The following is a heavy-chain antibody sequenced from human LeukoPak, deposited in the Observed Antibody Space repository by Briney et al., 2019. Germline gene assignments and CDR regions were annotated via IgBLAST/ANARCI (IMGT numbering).Heavy chain of an antibody. Sequence: WASVKVSCKASGYTFTGYYMHWVRQAPGQGLEWMGWINPNSGGTNYAQKFQGRVTMTRDTSISTAYLQWSSLKASDTAMYYCASYVRGYFDYWGQGTLVTVSS. CDR2: INPNSGGT. J-gene: IGHJ4*02. CDR3: ASYVRGYFDY. D-gene: IGHD3-16*01. CDR1: GYTFTGYY. V-gene: IGHV1-2*02.